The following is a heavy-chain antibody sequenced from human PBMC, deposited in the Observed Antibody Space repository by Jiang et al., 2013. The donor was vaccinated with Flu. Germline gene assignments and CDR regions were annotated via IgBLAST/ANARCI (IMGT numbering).Heavy chain of an antibody. CDR3: ARHQWELLTDAFDI. CDR2: IYYSGST. J-gene: IGHJ3*02. D-gene: IGHD1-26*01. Sequence: LLKPSETLSLTCTVSGGSISSSSYYWGWIRQPPGKGLEWIGSIYYSGSTYYNPSLKSRVTISVDTSKNQFSLKLSSVTAADTAVYYCARHQWELLTDAFDIWGQGTMVTVSS. V-gene: IGHV4-39*01. CDR1: GGSISSSSYY.